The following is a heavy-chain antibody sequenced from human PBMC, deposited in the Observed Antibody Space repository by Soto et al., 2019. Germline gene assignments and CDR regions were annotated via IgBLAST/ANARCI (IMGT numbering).Heavy chain of an antibody. CDR1: GFTFTSSA. CDR3: AAKRPEYNWNTVSYYGMDV. CDR2: IVVGSGNT. Sequence: ASVKVSCKASGFTFTSSAVQWVRQARGQRLEWIGWIVVGSGNTNYAQKFQERVTITRDMSTSTAYMELSSLRSEDTAVYYCAAKRPEYNWNTVSYYGMDVWGQGTTVTVSS. J-gene: IGHJ6*02. D-gene: IGHD1-20*01. V-gene: IGHV1-58*01.